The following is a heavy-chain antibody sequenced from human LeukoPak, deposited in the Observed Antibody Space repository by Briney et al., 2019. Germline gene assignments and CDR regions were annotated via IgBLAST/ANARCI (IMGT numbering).Heavy chain of an antibody. CDR2: ISAYNGNT. CDR3: ARVYGLGGNYYSYYFDY. V-gene: IGHV1-18*01. J-gene: IGHJ4*02. Sequence: ASVKVSCKASGYTFTSYGISWVRQAPGQGLEWMGWISAYNGNTNNAQKLHGRVTMTTDTTTSTANMEPSGLRSDDTAVYCEARVYGLGGNYYSYYFDYWGQGTLVTVSS. CDR1: GYTFTSYG. D-gene: IGHD1-26*01.